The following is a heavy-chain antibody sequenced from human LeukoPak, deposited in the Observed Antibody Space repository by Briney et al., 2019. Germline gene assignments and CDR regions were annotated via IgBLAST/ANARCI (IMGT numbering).Heavy chain of an antibody. CDR2: IYYSGST. V-gene: IGHV4-31*03. J-gene: IGHJ3*02. Sequence: SETLSLTCTVSGGSISSVGYYWSWIRQHPGKGLEWIGYIYYSGSTYYNPSLKSRVTISVDTSKNQFSLKLSSVTAADTAVYYCARDRLDAFDIWGQGTMVTVSS. CDR3: ARDRLDAFDI. CDR1: GGSISSVGYY.